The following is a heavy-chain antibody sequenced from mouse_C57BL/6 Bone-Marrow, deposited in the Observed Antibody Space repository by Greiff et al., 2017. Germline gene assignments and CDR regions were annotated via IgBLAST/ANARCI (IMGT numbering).Heavy chain of an antibody. D-gene: IGHD1-1*01. J-gene: IGHJ3*01. CDR2: ISDGGSYT. CDR1: GFTFSSSA. CDR3: ARESNYGSSWGFAY. V-gene: IGHV5-4*01. Sequence: EVKLVESGGGLVKPGGSLKLSCAASGFTFSSSAMSWVRQTPEKMLEWVATISDGGSYTYYPDNVKGRFTISRDNAKNNLYLQMSHLKSEDTAMYYCARESNYGSSWGFAYWGQGTLVTVSA.